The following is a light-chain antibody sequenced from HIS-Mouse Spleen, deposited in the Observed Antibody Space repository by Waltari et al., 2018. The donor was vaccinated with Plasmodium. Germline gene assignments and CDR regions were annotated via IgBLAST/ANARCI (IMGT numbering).Light chain of an antibody. CDR1: SSDVGGYNS. CDR3: SSYAGSNVV. Sequence: QSALTQPPSASGSPGQSVTLSCTGTSSDVGGYNSVSWYQQHPGKAPKRMIYEVSKRPSGVPDRFSGSKSGNTASLTVSGLQAEDEADYYCSSYAGSNVVFGGGTKLTVL. J-gene: IGLJ2*01. V-gene: IGLV2-8*01. CDR2: EVS.